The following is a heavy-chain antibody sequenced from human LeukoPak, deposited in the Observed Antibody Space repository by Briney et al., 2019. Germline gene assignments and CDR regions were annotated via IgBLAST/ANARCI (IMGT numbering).Heavy chain of an antibody. CDR3: GKDGTYYGSGSHI. J-gene: IGHJ4*02. CDR2: IRFDGSDK. CDR1: GFTFSSYA. D-gene: IGHD3-10*01. V-gene: IGHV3-30*02. Sequence: PGGSLRLSCAASGFTFSSYAMHWVRQAPGKGLEWVAFIRFDGSDKYYADSVKGRFTISRDNSKKTLHLQMNSLRAEDTAVYYCGKDGTYYGSGSHIWGQGTLVTVSS.